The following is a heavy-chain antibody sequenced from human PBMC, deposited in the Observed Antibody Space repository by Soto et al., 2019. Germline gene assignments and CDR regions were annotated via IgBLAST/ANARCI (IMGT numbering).Heavy chain of an antibody. CDR1: GFTFSSYA. CDR2: ISGSGGST. V-gene: IGHV3-23*01. D-gene: IGHD3-9*01. Sequence: GGSLRLSCAASGFTFSSYAMSWVRQAPGKGLEWVSAISGSGGSTYYADSVKGRFTISRDNSKNTLYLPMNSRKAEDTAVYYCEKVNDILTGYHGYCGQGALVTVSS. CDR3: EKVNDILTGYHGY. J-gene: IGHJ4*02.